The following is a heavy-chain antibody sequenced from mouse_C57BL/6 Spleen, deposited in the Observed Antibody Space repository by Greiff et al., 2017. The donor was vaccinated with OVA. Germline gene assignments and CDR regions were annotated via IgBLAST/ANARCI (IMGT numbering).Heavy chain of an antibody. D-gene: IGHD2-2*01. CDR3: ARQGMGYGDY. CDR1: GYTFTSYW. CDR2: IDPSDSYT. J-gene: IGHJ2*01. V-gene: IGHV1-59*01. Sequence: VQLQQPGAELVRPGTSVKLSCKASGYTFTSYWMHWVKQRPGQGLEWIGVIDPSDSYTNYNQKFKGKATLTVDTSSSTAYMQLSSLTSEDSAVYYCARQGMGYGDYWGQGTTLTVSS.